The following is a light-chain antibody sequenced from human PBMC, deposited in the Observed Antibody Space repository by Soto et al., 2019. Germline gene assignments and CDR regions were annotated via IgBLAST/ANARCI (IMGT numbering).Light chain of an antibody. CDR1: SSDVGNYNY. J-gene: IGLJ3*02. Sequence: QSALTQPPSASGSPGQSVTISCTGTSSDVGNYNYVSWYQQHPGKAPKVLIFEVTKRPSGVSHRFSGSKSGNTASLTVSGLQPEDEADYYCSSYSGSNDVVFGGGTKLTVL. CDR2: EVT. CDR3: SSYSGSNDVV. V-gene: IGLV2-8*01.